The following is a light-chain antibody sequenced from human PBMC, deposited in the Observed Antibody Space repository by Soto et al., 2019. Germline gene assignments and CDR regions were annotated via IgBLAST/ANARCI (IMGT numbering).Light chain of an antibody. Sequence: QSVLTQPAPVSGSPGQSITISCPGTNSEFGSYNLVSWYQQHPGKAPKLMIYEGSKRPSGVSNRFSGSKSGNTASLTISGLQAEDEADYYCCSYAGSSTFPVFGTGTKVTVL. CDR1: NSEFGSYNL. J-gene: IGLJ1*01. V-gene: IGLV2-23*03. CDR2: EGS. CDR3: CSYAGSSTFPV.